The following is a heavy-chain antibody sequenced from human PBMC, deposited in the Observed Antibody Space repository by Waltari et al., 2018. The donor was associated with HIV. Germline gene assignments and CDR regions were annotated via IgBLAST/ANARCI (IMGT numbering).Heavy chain of an antibody. D-gene: IGHD2-8*01. CDR3: ARVEGTSGDYPWGFDP. CDR1: GYSISSGYY. Sequence: QVQLQESGPGLVKSSETLSLTCAVSGYSISSGYYWGWIRQPPGKGLEWIGSIYHTGSTYYTPSLKSRVTISVDTSKNQFSLKLNSVTAADTAVYYCARVEGTSGDYPWGFDPWGQGTLVTVSS. J-gene: IGHJ5*02. V-gene: IGHV4-38-2*01. CDR2: IYHTGST.